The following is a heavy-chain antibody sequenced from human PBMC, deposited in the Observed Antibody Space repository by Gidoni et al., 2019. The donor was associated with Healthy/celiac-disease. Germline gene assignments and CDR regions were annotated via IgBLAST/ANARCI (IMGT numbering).Heavy chain of an antibody. J-gene: IGHJ4*02. D-gene: IGHD6-13*01. Sequence: QLQLQESGPGLVKPSETLSLTCTVSGGSISSSSYYWGWIRQPPGKGLEWIGSIYYSGSTYYNPSLKSRVTISVDTSKNQFSLKLSSVTAADTAVYYCARSGSIAAATDYWGQGTLVTVSS. CDR3: ARSGSIAAATDY. CDR2: IYYSGST. V-gene: IGHV4-39*01. CDR1: GGSISSSSYY.